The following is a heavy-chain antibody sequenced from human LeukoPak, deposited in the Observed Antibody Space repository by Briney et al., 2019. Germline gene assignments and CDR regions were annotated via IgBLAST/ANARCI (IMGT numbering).Heavy chain of an antibody. CDR2: IQNTGIT. Sequence: PSETRSHICNVSGDSVSSGYWIWIRQSPGKGLEWIGFIQNTGITDYNPSLKSRLLLSLDTSKNQFSLNLRSVTAADTAVYYCAGRGHRFSRDWGQGIMVTISS. V-gene: IGHV4-4*09. CDR3: AGRGHRFSRD. J-gene: IGHJ1*01. CDR1: GDSVSSGY.